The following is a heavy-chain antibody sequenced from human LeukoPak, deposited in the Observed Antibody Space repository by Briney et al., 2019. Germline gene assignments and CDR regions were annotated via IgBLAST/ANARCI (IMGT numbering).Heavy chain of an antibody. J-gene: IGHJ5*02. V-gene: IGHV4-59*01. Sequence: SETLSLTCTVSGGSISNYYWSWIRQPPGKGLEWIGYIYYSGSTNYNPSLKSRVTISVDTSKNQFSLKLSSVTAADTAVYYCARDLPGGSFDPWGQGTLVTVSS. D-gene: IGHD3-16*01. CDR1: GGSISNYY. CDR2: IYYSGST. CDR3: ARDLPGGSFDP.